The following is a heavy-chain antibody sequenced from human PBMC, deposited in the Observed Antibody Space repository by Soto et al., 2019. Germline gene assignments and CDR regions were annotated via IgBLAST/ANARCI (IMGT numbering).Heavy chain of an antibody. CDR3: ARVKATLYRHYYFDY. V-gene: IGHV4-30-4*01. CDR1: GGTINSGDYF. Sequence: SETLSLTCSVSGGTINSGDYFWSWIRQPPGKGLEWIGSIFYTGSTYYSPSLKSRASMSMDTSKNLLSLRLRSLTAADTAVYFCARVKATLYRHYYFDYWGQGTPVTVSS. CDR2: IFYTGST. J-gene: IGHJ4*02. D-gene: IGHD5-12*01.